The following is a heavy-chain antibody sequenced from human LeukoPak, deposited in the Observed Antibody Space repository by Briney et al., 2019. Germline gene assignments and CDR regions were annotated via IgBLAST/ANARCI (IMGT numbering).Heavy chain of an antibody. CDR2: IYYSGSP. J-gene: IGHJ5*02. CDR1: GGSVSSGSYY. V-gene: IGHV4-61*01. D-gene: IGHD6-6*01. CDR3: ARGSEDSSSDGGGWFDP. Sequence: PSETLSLTCTVSGGSVSSGSYYWSWIRQPPGKGLEWIGYIYYSGSPNYNPSLKSRVTISVDTSKNQFSLKLSSVTAADTAVYYCARGSEDSSSDGGGWFDPWGQGTLVTVSS.